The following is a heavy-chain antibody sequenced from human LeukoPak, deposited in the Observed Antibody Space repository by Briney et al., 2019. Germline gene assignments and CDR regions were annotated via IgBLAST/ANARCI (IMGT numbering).Heavy chain of an antibody. V-gene: IGHV1-69*05. CDR3: ASSRPQRRFYFDY. D-gene: IGHD1-1*01. CDR2: IIPIFGTA. CDR1: GGTFSSYA. Sequence: SVKVSCKASGGTFSSYAISWVRQAPGQGLEWMGGIIPIFGTANYAQKFQGRVTITTDESTSTAYMELSSLRSEDTAVYYCASSRPQRRFYFDYWGQGTLVTVSS. J-gene: IGHJ4*02.